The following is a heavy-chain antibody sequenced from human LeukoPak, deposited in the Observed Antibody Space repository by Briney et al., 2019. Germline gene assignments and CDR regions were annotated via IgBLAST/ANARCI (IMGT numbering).Heavy chain of an antibody. CDR2: NSSSSSYM. Sequence: PGGSLRLSCAASGFTFSTYSMNWVRRAPGKGLEWVSSNSSSSSYMYYADSVKGRFTISRDNAKNSLYLQMHSLRAEDTAVYYCARVTVLLWFGETSDYYYMDVWGKGTTVTVSS. V-gene: IGHV3-21*01. J-gene: IGHJ6*03. CDR3: ARVTVLLWFGETSDYYYMDV. CDR1: GFTFSTYS. D-gene: IGHD3-10*01.